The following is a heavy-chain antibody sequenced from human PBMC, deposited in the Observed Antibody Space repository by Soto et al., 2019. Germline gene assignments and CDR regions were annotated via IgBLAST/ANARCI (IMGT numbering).Heavy chain of an antibody. CDR3: AKSDYYYYYGMDV. CDR1: GFTFDDYA. J-gene: IGHJ6*02. Sequence: ALRLSCAASGFTFDDYAMHWVRQAPGKGLEWVSGISWNSGSIGYADSVKGRFTISRDNAKNSLYLQMNSLRAEDTALYYCAKSDYYYYYGMDVWGQGTTVTVSS. CDR2: ISWNSGSI. V-gene: IGHV3-9*01.